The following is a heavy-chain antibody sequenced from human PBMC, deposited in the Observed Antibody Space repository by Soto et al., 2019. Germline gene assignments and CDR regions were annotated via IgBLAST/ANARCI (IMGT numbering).Heavy chain of an antibody. Sequence: SETLSLTCTVSGGSISSYYWSWIRQPPGKGLEWIGYIYYSGSTNYNPSLKSRVTISVDTSKNQFSLKLSSVTAADTAVYYCARAVPAYNWNYEWKYYYYYGMDVWGQGTTVTVSS. CDR2: IYYSGST. CDR3: ARAVPAYNWNYEWKYYYYYGMDV. D-gene: IGHD1-7*01. CDR1: GGSISSYY. J-gene: IGHJ6*02. V-gene: IGHV4-59*01.